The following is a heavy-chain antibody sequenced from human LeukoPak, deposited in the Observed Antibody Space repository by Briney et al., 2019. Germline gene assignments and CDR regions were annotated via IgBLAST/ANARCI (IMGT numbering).Heavy chain of an antibody. Sequence: SETLSLTCAVYGGSFSGYYWSWIRQPPGKGLEWIGEINDSGSTNYNPSLKSRVTISVDTSKNQFSLKLSSVTAADTAVYYCASPEYSSSSWGQGTLVTVSS. J-gene: IGHJ5*02. CDR3: ASPEYSSSS. D-gene: IGHD6-6*01. CDR2: INDSGST. V-gene: IGHV4-34*01. CDR1: GGSFSGYY.